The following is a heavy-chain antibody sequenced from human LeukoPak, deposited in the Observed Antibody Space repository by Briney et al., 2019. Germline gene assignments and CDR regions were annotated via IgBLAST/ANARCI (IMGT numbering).Heavy chain of an antibody. J-gene: IGHJ6*03. D-gene: IGHD4-23*01. CDR1: GGSISSTSYY. CDR3: ARRTPSSYYYYMDV. Sequence: PSETLSLTCTVSGGSISSTSYYWSWIRQPPGKGLEWIGYIYYSGSTNYNPSLKSRVTISLDTSKNQFSLKLSSVTAADTAVYYCARRTPSSYYYYMDVWGKGTTVTVSS. CDR2: IYYSGST. V-gene: IGHV4-61*01.